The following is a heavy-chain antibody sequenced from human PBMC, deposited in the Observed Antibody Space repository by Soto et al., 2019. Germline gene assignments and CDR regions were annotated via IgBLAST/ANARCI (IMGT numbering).Heavy chain of an antibody. J-gene: IGHJ6*04. D-gene: IGHD1-1*01. CDR3: AREMADELPNCDGMDV. CDR2: ISYDGSNK. Sequence: VQLVESGGGVVQPGRSLRLSCAASGFTFSSYAMHWVRQAPGKGLEWVAVISYDGSNKYYADSVKGRFTISRDNSKNTQDQQMDSRRAEDAAVYYWAREMADELPNCDGMDVWGKGTTVTVSS. CDR1: GFTFSSYA. V-gene: IGHV3-30-3*01.